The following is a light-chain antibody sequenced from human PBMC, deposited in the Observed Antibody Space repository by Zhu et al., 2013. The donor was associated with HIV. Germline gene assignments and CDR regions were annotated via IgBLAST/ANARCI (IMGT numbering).Light chain of an antibody. CDR2: GAS. J-gene: IGKJ1*01. V-gene: IGKV3D-20*02. Sequence: DIVLTQSPGTLSLSPGERATLSCRASQSVNSNFLAWYQHKRGQAPRLLIHGASTRATGIAARFSGSGSGADFSLTINSLESEDFAVYYCQQRSHWPPWTFGQGTKVEIK. CDR3: QQRSHWPPWT. CDR1: QSVNSNF.